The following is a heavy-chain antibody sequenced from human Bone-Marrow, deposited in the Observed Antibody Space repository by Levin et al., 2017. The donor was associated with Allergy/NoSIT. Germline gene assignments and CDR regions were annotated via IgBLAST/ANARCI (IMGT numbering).Heavy chain of an antibody. CDR1: GFTFSSYA. D-gene: IGHD2-2*01. V-gene: IGHV3-23*01. J-gene: IGHJ6*03. CDR2: ISGSGGST. CDR3: AKAPRYCSSTSCPVYYYYYYMDV. Sequence: GGSLRLSCAASGFTFSSYAMSWVRQAPGKGLEWVSAISGSGGSTYYADSVKGRFTISRDNSKNTLYLQMNSLRAEDTAVYYCAKAPRYCSSTSCPVYYYYYYMDVWGKGTTVTVSS.